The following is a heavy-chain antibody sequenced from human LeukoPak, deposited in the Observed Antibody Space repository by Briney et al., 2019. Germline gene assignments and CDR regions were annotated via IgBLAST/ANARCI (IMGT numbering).Heavy chain of an antibody. Sequence: PSETLSLTCTVSGGFISSYYWSWIRQPPGKGLEWIGYIYTSGSTNYNPSLESRVTISVDTSKNQFSLKLSSVTAADTAVYYCARLGYDFWSGYYADVDSYYFDYWGQGTLVTVSS. V-gene: IGHV4-4*09. J-gene: IGHJ4*02. CDR2: IYTSGST. CDR1: GGFISSYY. CDR3: ARLGYDFWSGYYADVDSYYFDY. D-gene: IGHD3-3*01.